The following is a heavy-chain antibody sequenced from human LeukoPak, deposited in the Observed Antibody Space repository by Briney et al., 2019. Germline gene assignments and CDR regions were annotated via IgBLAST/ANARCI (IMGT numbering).Heavy chain of an antibody. Sequence: PSETPSLTCTVSGGSISSYYWSWIRQPPGKGLEWIGYIYYSGSTNYNPSLKSRVTISVDTSKNQFSLKLSSVTAADTAVYYCARLTHYYYGSGSPRHYYYGMDVWGQGTTVTVSS. J-gene: IGHJ6*02. D-gene: IGHD3-10*01. CDR2: IYYSGST. CDR3: ARLTHYYYGSGSPRHYYYGMDV. CDR1: GGSISSYY. V-gene: IGHV4-59*08.